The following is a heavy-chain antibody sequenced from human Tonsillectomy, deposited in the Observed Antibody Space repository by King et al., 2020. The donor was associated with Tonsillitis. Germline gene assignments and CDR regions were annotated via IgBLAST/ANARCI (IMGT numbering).Heavy chain of an antibody. CDR1: GFSLSTSGVG. CDR3: ARALRFLRSEDGRNWFDP. Sequence: VTLKESGPTLVKPTQTLTLTCTFSGFSLSTSGVGVGWIRQPPGKALEWLALIYWNDDKRYSPSLKSRLTITKDTSKNQVVLTMTNMDPVDTATYYCARALRFLRSEDGRNWFDPWGQGTLVTVSS. V-gene: IGHV2-5*01. J-gene: IGHJ5*02. D-gene: IGHD3-3*01. CDR2: IYWNDDK.